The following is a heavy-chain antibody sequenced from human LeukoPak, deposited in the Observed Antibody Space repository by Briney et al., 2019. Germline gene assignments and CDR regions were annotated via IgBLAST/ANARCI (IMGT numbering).Heavy chain of an antibody. V-gene: IGHV3-53*01. CDR3: ATGSDFWTGLVN. D-gene: IGHD3/OR15-3a*01. CDR2: IYSGGGT. CDR1: GFTVSSNF. J-gene: IGHJ4*02. Sequence: GGSLRLSCAASGFTVSSNFMSWVRQAPGKGLEWVSVIYSGGGTHYADSVRGRFTISRDNSENTLYLQMNSLRVADTAVYYRATGSDFWTGLVNWGQGTLVTVSS.